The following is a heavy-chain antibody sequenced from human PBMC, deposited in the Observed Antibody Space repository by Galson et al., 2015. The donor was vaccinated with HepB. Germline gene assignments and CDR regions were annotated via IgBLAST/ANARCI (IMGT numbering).Heavy chain of an antibody. V-gene: IGHV3-21*01. CDR3: ARDHYGDYVTFDY. CDR1: GFTFSSYA. J-gene: IGHJ4*02. CDR2: ISSSSSYI. D-gene: IGHD4-17*01. Sequence: SLRLSCAASGFTFSSYAMSWVRQAPGKGLEWVSSISSSSSYIYYADSVKGRFTISRDNAKNSLYLQMNSLRAEDTAVYYCARDHYGDYVTFDYWGQGTLVTVSS.